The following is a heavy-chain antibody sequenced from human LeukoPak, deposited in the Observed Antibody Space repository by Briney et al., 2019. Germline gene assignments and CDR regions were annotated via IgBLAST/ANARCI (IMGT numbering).Heavy chain of an antibody. D-gene: IGHD3-10*01. V-gene: IGHV1-69*05. CDR2: IIPIFGTA. CDR3: AIGFGEYYFDY. Sequence: SVKVSCKASGGTFSSYAINWVRQAPGQGLEWMGRIIPIFGTANYAQKFQGRVTITTDESTSTAYMELSSLRSEDTAVYYCAIGFGEYYFDYWGQGTLVTVSS. J-gene: IGHJ4*02. CDR1: GGTFSSYA.